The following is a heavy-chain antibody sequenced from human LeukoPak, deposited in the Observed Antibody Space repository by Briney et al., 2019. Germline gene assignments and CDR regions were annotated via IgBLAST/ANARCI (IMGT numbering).Heavy chain of an antibody. V-gene: IGHV3-74*01. D-gene: IGHD5-12*01. Sequence: GRSLRLSCAASGFTFTSYGMHWVRQAPGKGLVWVSRMNSDGSSTNYADSVKGRFTISRDNSKNTLFLQMNGLRAEDTAVYYCAKDREGLSSGYDLEYFDYWGQGTLVTVSS. J-gene: IGHJ4*02. CDR3: AKDREGLSSGYDLEYFDY. CDR2: MNSDGSST. CDR1: GFTFTSYG.